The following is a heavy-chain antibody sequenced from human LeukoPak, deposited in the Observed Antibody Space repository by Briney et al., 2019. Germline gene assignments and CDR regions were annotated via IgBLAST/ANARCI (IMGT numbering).Heavy chain of an antibody. D-gene: IGHD2-15*01. V-gene: IGHV3-33*01. J-gene: IGHJ3*02. Sequence: PGGSLRLSCAASGFTFSSYVMHWVRQAPGKGLEWVAALWYDGNNKYYADSVKGRFTISRDNSKNTLYLQMNSLRADDAAVYYCARQYLHCSGGSCPPGGAFDTWGQGTMVTVS. CDR1: GFTFSSYV. CDR3: ARQYLHCSGGSCPPGGAFDT. CDR2: LWYDGNNK.